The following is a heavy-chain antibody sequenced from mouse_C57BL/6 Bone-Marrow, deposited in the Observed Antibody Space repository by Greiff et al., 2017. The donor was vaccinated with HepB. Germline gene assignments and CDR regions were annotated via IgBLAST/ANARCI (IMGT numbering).Heavy chain of an antibody. CDR1: GFTFSSYA. Sequence: DVMLVESGGGLVKPGGSLKLSCAASGFTFSSYAMSWVRQTPEKRLEWVATISDGGSYTYYPDNVKGRFTISRDNAKNNLYLQMSHLKSEDTAMYYCARERIYYYGSSYKGFAYWGQGTLVTVSA. V-gene: IGHV5-4*01. CDR3: ARERIYYYGSSYKGFAY. CDR2: ISDGGSYT. J-gene: IGHJ3*01. D-gene: IGHD1-1*01.